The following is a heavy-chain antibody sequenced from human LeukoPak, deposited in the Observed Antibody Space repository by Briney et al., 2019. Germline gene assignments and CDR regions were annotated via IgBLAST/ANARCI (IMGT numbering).Heavy chain of an antibody. D-gene: IGHD2-2*01. CDR1: GGSISSHNYY. V-gene: IGHV4-30-4*08. CDR3: ARRDCSSTTCLTFDY. CDR2: ISYSGTT. Sequence: PSETLSLTCTVSGGSISSHNYYWSWIRQPPGKGLEWIGYISYSGTTYYNPSLKSRVTISGDMSTNQFSLKLSSVTAADTAVYYCARRDCSSTTCLTFDYWGQGTLVTVSS. J-gene: IGHJ4*02.